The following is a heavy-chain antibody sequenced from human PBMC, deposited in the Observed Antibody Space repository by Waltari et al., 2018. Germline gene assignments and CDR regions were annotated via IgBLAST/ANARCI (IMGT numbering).Heavy chain of an antibody. CDR3: AREGDWNLDY. CDR2: ISSSSSTI. CDR1: GFTFSRYS. D-gene: IGHD1-1*01. J-gene: IGHJ4*02. Sequence: EVQLVESGGGLVQPGGSLRLSCAASGFTFSRYSMNWVRQAPGKGLEWVSYISSSSSTIYYADSVKGRFTISRDNAKNSLYLQMNSLRAEDTAVYYCAREGDWNLDYWGQGTLVTVSS. V-gene: IGHV3-48*04.